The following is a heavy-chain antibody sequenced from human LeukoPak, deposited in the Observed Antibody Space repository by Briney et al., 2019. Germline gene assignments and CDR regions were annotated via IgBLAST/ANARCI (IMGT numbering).Heavy chain of an antibody. CDR3: AKEHRDGPLDY. CDR2: ISWNSGSI. J-gene: IGHJ4*02. Sequence: PGGSLRLSCAASGFTFDDYAMPWVRQAPGKGLEWVSGISWNSGSIGYADSVKGRFTISRDNAKNSLYLQMNSLRAEDTALYYCAKEHRDGPLDYWGQGTLVTVSS. CDR1: GFTFDDYA. D-gene: IGHD2-21*01. V-gene: IGHV3-9*01.